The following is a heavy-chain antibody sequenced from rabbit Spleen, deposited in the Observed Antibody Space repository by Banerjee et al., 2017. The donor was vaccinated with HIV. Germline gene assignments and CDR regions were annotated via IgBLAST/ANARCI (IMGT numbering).Heavy chain of an antibody. V-gene: IGHV1S47*01. Sequence: QEQLVESGGGLVQPGGSLKLSCTVSGFDISKYGVSWVRQAPGKGLEWIGYIDPIFGSTYYASWVNGRFTISSHNAQNTVSLQLNSLTAADTATYFCARDTSSSFSSYGMDLWGPGTLVTVS. CDR2: IDPIFGST. CDR3: ARDTSSSFSSYGMDL. J-gene: IGHJ6*01. D-gene: IGHD1-1*01. CDR1: GFDISKYG.